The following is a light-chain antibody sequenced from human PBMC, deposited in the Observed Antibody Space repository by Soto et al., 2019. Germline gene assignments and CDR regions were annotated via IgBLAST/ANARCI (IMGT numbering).Light chain of an antibody. Sequence: TQSPAILSVSPGERATVSCRASQSLSSHLAWYQQKPGQAPRLLIYGTSNRATGIPDRFSGSGSGTDFSLTTSSLEPGDLAVYYCQQYGSSPRTFGQGTKVDIK. V-gene: IGKV3-20*01. CDR1: QSLSSH. CDR3: QQYGSSPRT. J-gene: IGKJ1*01. CDR2: GTS.